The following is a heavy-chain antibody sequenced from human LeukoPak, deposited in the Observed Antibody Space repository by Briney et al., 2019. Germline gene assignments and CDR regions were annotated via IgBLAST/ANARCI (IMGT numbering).Heavy chain of an antibody. V-gene: IGHV4-34*01. J-gene: IGHJ4*02. CDR2: IYYSGST. D-gene: IGHD5-24*01. CDR1: GGSFSGYY. Sequence: PSETLSLTCAVYGGSFSGYYWSWIRQPPGKGLEWIGSIYYSGSTYYNPSLKSRVTISVDTSKNQFSLKLSSVTAADTAVYYCARPGDGYNFFDYWGQGTLVTVSS. CDR3: ARPGDGYNFFDY.